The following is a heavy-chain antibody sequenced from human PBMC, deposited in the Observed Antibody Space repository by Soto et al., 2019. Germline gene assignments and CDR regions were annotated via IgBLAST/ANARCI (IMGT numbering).Heavy chain of an antibody. J-gene: IGHJ4*02. CDR1: GFTFSNAW. D-gene: IGHD6-19*01. Sequence: GGSLRLSCAASGFTFSNAWMSWVRQAPGKGLEWVGRIKSKTDGGTTDYAAPVKGRFTISRDDSKNTLYLQMNSLKTEDTAVYYCTTASVWQWLVLLDYWGQGTLVTVSS. V-gene: IGHV3-15*01. CDR2: IKSKTDGGTT. CDR3: TTASVWQWLVLLDY.